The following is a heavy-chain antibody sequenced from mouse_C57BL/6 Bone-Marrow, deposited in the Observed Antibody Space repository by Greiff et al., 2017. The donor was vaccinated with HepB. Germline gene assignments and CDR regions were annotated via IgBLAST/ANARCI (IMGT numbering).Heavy chain of an antibody. D-gene: IGHD1-1*01. V-gene: IGHV5-16*01. CDR2: INYDGSST. CDR3: ARDSLYYYGSSYWYFDV. CDR1: GFTFSDYY. Sequence: EVMLVESEGGLVQPGSSMKLSCTASGFTFSDYYMAWVRQVPEKGLEWVANINYDGSSTYYLDSLKSRFIISRDNAKNILYLQMSSLKSEDTATYYCARDSLYYYGSSYWYFDVWGTGTTVTVSS. J-gene: IGHJ1*03.